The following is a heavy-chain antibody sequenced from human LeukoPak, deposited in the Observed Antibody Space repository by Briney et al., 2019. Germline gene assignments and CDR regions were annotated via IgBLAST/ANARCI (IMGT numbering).Heavy chain of an antibody. Sequence: QPGGSLRLSCAASGFTFSSYAMHWVRQAPGKGLEYVSAISSNGGSTYYANSVKGRFTISRDNSKTTLYLQMGSLRAEDMAVYYCAISLGDDYGDYYFDYWGQGTLVTVSS. CDR2: ISSNGGST. CDR1: GFTFSSYA. CDR3: AISLGDDYGDYYFDY. V-gene: IGHV3-64*01. D-gene: IGHD4-17*01. J-gene: IGHJ4*02.